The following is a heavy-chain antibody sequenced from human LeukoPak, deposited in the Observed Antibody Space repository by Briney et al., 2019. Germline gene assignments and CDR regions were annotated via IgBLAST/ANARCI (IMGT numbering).Heavy chain of an antibody. V-gene: IGHV1-46*01. CDR3: ARDNSVGDNAWWFDP. CDR2: INPTGGST. CDR1: GYTFTSYY. Sequence: ASVKVSCKASGYTFTSYYMHWVRQAPGQGLEWMRLINPTGGSTGYAQKFQGRVTMTRDMSTSTDYMELSSLRSEDTAIYYCARDNSVGDNAWWFDPWGQGTLVTVSS. D-gene: IGHD1-26*01. J-gene: IGHJ5*02.